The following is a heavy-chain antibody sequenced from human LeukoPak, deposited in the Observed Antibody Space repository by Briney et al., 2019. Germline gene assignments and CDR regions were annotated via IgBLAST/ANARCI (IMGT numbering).Heavy chain of an antibody. CDR3: ARDARGAGCGGGCYLKYYFDY. D-gene: IGHD2-21*02. CDR2: INPSGGST. Sequence: GASVKVSCKPSGYTFTTYYMHWVRQAPGQGLEWMGIINPSGGSTSYAQKFQGRVTMTRDTSTSTVYMELSSLRSEDTAVYYCARDARGAGCGGGCYLKYYFDYWGQGTLVTVSS. V-gene: IGHV1-46*01. J-gene: IGHJ4*02. CDR1: GYTFTTYY.